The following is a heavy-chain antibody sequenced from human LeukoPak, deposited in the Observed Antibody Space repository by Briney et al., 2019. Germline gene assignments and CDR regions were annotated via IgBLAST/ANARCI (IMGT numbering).Heavy chain of an antibody. D-gene: IGHD6-19*01. CDR2: MNPNSGNT. CDR3: ARGLRGQWLVRGWFDP. J-gene: IGHJ5*02. CDR1: GYTFTSYD. V-gene: IGHV1-8*03. Sequence: ASVKVSCKASGYTFTSYDINWVRQATGQGLEWMGWMNPNSGNTGYAQKFQGRVTITRNTSISTAYMELSSLRSEDTAVYYCARGLRGQWLVRGWFDPWGQGTLVTVSS.